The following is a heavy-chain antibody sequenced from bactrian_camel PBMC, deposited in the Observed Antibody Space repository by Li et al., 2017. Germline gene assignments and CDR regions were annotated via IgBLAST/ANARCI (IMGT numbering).Heavy chain of an antibody. V-gene: IGHV3-2*01. CDR2: IYTGGGST. Sequence: HVQLVESGGGLVQPGGSLRLSCAASGFTFSTYYMSWVRQAPGKGLEWVSSIYTGGGSTYYADSVKGRFTISSDNAKKTLYLQMNSLEPEDTAVYYCTADKVMMTEVFVYWGQGTQVTVS. J-gene: IGHJ6*01. CDR1: GFTFSTYY. D-gene: IGHD3*01. CDR3: TADKVMMTEVFVY.